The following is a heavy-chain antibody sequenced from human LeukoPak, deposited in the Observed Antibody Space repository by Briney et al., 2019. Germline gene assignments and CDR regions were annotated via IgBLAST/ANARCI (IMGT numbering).Heavy chain of an antibody. CDR3: QKTAYDILTGYDYGMDV. CDR1: GGSISSYY. V-gene: IGHV4-59*08. Sequence: SSETLSLTCTVSGGSISSYYWSWIRQPPGKGLEWIGDIYYSGSTNYNPSLKSRVTISVDTSKNRFSLKLSSVTAADTAVFFRQKTAYDILTGYDYGMDVWGQGTTVTVSS. D-gene: IGHD3-9*01. J-gene: IGHJ6*02. CDR2: IYYSGST.